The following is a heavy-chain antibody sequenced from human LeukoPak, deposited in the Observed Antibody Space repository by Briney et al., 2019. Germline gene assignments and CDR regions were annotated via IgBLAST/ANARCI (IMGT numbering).Heavy chain of an antibody. V-gene: IGHV3-33*08. D-gene: IGHD1-26*01. CDR3: ARERQAGATPFDY. J-gene: IGHJ4*02. CDR2: VGTNEKTI. CDR1: GFTFIGHS. Sequence: GGSLRLSCVASGFTFIGHSMHWVRQAPGKGLEWVAVVGTNEKTIFYADSLKGRFTMSRDNSKNTVCLQMNSLRAEDTAVYYCARERQAGATPFDYWGQGSLVTVSS.